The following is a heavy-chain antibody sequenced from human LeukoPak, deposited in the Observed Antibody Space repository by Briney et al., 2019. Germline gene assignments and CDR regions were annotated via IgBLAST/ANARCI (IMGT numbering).Heavy chain of an antibody. V-gene: IGHV1-2*04. CDR3: ARGRQSMITFGGVIVPYYFDY. Sequence: VASVKVSCKASGYTFSNYYIHWVRQAPGQGLEWMGRINPNSGGTIYAQKFQGWVTMTRDTSISTAYMELSRLRSDDTAVYYCARGRQSMITFGGVIVPYYFDYWAREPWSPSPQ. CDR1: GYTFSNYY. CDR2: INPNSGGT. D-gene: IGHD3-16*02. J-gene: IGHJ4*02.